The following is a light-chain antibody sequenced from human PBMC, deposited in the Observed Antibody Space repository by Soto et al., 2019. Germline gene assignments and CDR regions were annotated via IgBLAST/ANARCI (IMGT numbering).Light chain of an antibody. Sequence: EIVLTQSPGTLSLSPGERATLSCRASQSVRSSYLAWYQQKPGQAPRLLIYGASSRATGIPDRFTGSGSGTAAPLTISRLAPKVITVNSCPLYPSSPFLTLGGGSNGEF. V-gene: IGKV3-20*01. CDR3: PLYPSSPFLT. J-gene: IGKJ4*01. CDR2: GAS. CDR1: QSVRSSY.